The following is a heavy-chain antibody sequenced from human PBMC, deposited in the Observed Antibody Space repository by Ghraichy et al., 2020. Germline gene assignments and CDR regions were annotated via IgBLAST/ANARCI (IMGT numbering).Heavy chain of an antibody. D-gene: IGHD4-23*01. CDR3: ARQSSYGGNTFDY. CDR2: ISGSGGST. CDR1: GFTFSSYA. J-gene: IGHJ4*02. Sequence: GGSLRLSCAASGFTFSSYAMSWVRQAPGKGLEWVSAISGSGGSTYYADSVKGRFTISRDNSKNTLYLQMNSLRAEDTAVYYCARQSSYGGNTFDYWGQGTLVTVSS. V-gene: IGHV3-23*01.